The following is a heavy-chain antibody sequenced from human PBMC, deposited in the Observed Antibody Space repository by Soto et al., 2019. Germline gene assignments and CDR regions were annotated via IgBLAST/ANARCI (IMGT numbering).Heavy chain of an antibody. CDR3: AKGYCTNGVCYLRGDYFDH. V-gene: IGHV3-30*18. J-gene: IGHJ4*02. CDR1: GFTFSSYG. Sequence: QVQLVESGGGVVQPGRSLRLSCAASGFTFSSYGMHWVRQAPGKGLEWVAVISYDGSNKYYADSVKGRFTISRDNSKNTLYLQMNSLRAEDTAVYYCAKGYCTNGVCYLRGDYFDHWGQGTLVTVSS. D-gene: IGHD2-8*01. CDR2: ISYDGSNK.